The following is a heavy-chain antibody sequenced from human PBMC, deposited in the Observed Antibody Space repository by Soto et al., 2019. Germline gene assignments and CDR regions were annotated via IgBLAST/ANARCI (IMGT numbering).Heavy chain of an antibody. CDR3: ARDPGAPIPHGVNWFDP. D-gene: IGHD3-10*01. J-gene: IGHJ5*02. Sequence: PGGSLRLSCAASGFTFSSYAMHWVRQAPGKGLEWVAVISYDGSNKYYADSVKGRFTISRDNSKNTLYLQMNSLRAEDTAVYYCARDPGAPIPHGVNWFDPWGQGALVTVSS. CDR1: GFTFSSYA. CDR2: ISYDGSNK. V-gene: IGHV3-30-3*01.